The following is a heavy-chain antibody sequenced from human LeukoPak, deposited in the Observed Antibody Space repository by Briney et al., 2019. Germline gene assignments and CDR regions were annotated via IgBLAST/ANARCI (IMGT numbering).Heavy chain of an antibody. CDR1: GYSFTGHF. CDR3: ATAKYTGYDLLYY. D-gene: IGHD5-12*01. J-gene: IGHJ1*01. Sequence: GASAKVSCKASGYSFTGHFIHWLRQAPGQGLEYVGWINPNSGATNSAQKFQGRVIMTGDTSSGTVYMALTALRPDDTATYFCATAKYTGYDLLYYWGQATLVAVSS. V-gene: IGHV1-2*02. CDR2: INPNSGAT.